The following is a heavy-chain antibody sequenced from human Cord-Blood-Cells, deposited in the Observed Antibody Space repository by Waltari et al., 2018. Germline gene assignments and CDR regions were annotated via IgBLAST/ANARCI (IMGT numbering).Heavy chain of an antibody. CDR3: ARRGYSGYDFDY. Sequence: QVQLQESGPGLVKPSETLSLTCTVSGGSISSYYWSWIRQPPGKGLGWIGYIYYSGSTNYTPSLKSRVTISVDTSKNQFSLKLSSVTAADTAVYYCARRGYSGYDFDYWGQGTLVTVSS. D-gene: IGHD5-12*01. CDR1: GGSISSYY. CDR2: IYYSGST. V-gene: IGHV4-59*08. J-gene: IGHJ4*02.